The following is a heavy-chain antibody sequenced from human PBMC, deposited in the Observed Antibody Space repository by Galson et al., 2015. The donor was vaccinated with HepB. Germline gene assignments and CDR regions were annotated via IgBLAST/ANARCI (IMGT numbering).Heavy chain of an antibody. V-gene: IGHV3-49*04. CDR3: TRKGSGYPPYFLGDAFDI. Sequence: SLRLSCAASGFTFGDYAMSWVRQAPGKGLEWVGFIRSKAYGGTTEYAASVKGRFTISRVDSKSIAYLQMNSLKTEDTAVYYCTRKGSGYPPYFLGDAFDIWGQGTMVTVSS. D-gene: IGHD3-22*01. J-gene: IGHJ3*02. CDR1: GFTFGDYA. CDR2: IRSKAYGGTT.